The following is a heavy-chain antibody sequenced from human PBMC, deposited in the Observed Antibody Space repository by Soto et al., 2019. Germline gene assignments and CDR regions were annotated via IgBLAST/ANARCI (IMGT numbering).Heavy chain of an antibody. V-gene: IGHV4-34*01. CDR1: GGSFSVYY. J-gene: IGHJ6*02. CDR3: ATEYSSSTGGCPGYYYYGMDV. Sequence: PSETLSLTCAVYGGSFSVYYWSWIRQPPGKGMEWVGEINHCGSPNYNRSLKRPGTISVDTSKTQFSLQLRTETAADPAVHSLATEYSSSTGGCPGYYYYGMDVLGQGTTVTVSS. D-gene: IGHD2-2*01. CDR2: INHCGSP.